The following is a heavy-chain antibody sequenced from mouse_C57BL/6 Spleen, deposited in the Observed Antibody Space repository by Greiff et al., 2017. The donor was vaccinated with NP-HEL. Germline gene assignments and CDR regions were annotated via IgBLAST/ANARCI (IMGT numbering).Heavy chain of an antibody. CDR2: ISDGGSYT. CDR1: GFTFSSYA. J-gene: IGHJ2*01. D-gene: IGHD2-2*01. CDR3: ARDRGYDVFDY. V-gene: IGHV5-4*01. Sequence: VQLQQSGGGLVKPGGSLKLSCAASGFTFSSYAMSWVRQTPEKRLEWVATISDGGSYTYYPDNVKGRFTISRDNAKNNLYLQMSHLKSEDTAMYYCARDRGYDVFDYWGQGTTLTVSS.